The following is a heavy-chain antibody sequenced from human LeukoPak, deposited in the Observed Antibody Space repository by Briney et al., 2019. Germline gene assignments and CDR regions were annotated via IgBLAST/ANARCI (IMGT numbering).Heavy chain of an antibody. Sequence: ASVKVSCKASGYTFTRHYMNWVRQAPGQGLEWMGKINPSSGGTGYAQKFQGRVTMTRDTSTSTVYMELTSLRSEDTAVYYCARDGLYCTNGVCSSDIWGQGTLVTVSS. CDR1: GYTFTRHY. V-gene: IGHV1-46*01. CDR2: INPSSGGT. CDR3: ARDGLYCTNGVCSSDI. D-gene: IGHD2-8*01. J-gene: IGHJ3*02.